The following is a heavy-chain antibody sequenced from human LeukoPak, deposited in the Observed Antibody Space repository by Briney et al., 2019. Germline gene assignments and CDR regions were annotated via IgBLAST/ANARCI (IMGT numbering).Heavy chain of an antibody. CDR3: TTNPGSWEDF. V-gene: IGHV3-15*07. D-gene: IGHD2-15*01. Sequence: PGGSLRLSCAVSGLTFSNAWMNWVRQAPGKGLEWVAHIKSETNGGTADYAAAVEGRFTISRDDSKNTLYLQMNSLKIEDTAVYFCTTNPGSWEDFWGQGSLVTVSS. CDR1: GLTFSNAW. CDR2: IKSETNGGTA. J-gene: IGHJ4*02.